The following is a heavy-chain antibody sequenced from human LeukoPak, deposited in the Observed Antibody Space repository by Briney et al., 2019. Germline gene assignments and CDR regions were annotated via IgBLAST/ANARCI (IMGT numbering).Heavy chain of an antibody. V-gene: IGHV4-59*01. CDR2: IYYSGST. D-gene: IGHD3-3*01. CDR1: GGSIRGYY. J-gene: IGHJ6*02. Sequence: KPSETLSLTCSVSGGSIRGYYWSWIRQPPGKGLEWIGYIYYSGSTNYNPSLKSRVTISVDTSKNQFSLKLSSVTAADTAVYYCAGQYYDFWSGGTAGMDVWGQGTTVTVSS. CDR3: AGQYYDFWSGGTAGMDV.